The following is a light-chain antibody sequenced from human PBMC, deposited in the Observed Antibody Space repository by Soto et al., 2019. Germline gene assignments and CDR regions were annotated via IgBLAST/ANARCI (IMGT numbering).Light chain of an antibody. V-gene: IGKV3-15*01. J-gene: IGKJ1*01. CDR2: GAS. Sequence: EIVMTQSPDTLSVSPGEGATLSCRSSQSFSSKLAWYQQKPGQAPRLLIYGASTRATGIPARFSGSGSGTEFTLIISSLQSEDSAVYYCQQYNSWMWTFGQGTKVEIK. CDR1: QSFSSK. CDR3: QQYNSWMWT.